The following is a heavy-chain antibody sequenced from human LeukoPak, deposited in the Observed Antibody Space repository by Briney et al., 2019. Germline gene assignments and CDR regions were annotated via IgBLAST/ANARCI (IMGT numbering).Heavy chain of an antibody. D-gene: IGHD6-13*01. V-gene: IGHV1-2*02. Sequence: AASVKVSCKASGYTFTGYYVHWARQAPGQGLEWMGWINPNSGGTSYAQRSQGRVTMTRDTSISTAYMELSSLRSDDTAVYYCARALVAATGTGEYFQHWGQGTLVTVSS. CDR1: GYTFTGYY. J-gene: IGHJ1*01. CDR2: INPNSGGT. CDR3: ARALVAATGTGEYFQH.